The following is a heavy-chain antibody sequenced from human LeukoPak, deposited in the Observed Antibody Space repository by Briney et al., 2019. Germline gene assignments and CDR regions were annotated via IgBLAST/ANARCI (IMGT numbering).Heavy chain of an antibody. CDR2: ISAYNGNT. V-gene: IGHV1-18*01. Sequence: ASVKVSCKASGGTFSSYAISWVRQAPGQGLEWMGWISAYNGNTNYAQKLQGRVTMTTDTSTSTAYMELRSLRSDDTAVYYCARVNSGYDLAFDYWGQGTLVTVSS. D-gene: IGHD5-12*01. CDR3: ARVNSGYDLAFDY. J-gene: IGHJ4*02. CDR1: GGTFSSYA.